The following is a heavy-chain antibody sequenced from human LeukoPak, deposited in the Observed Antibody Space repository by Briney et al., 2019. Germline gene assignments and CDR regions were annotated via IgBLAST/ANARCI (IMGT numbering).Heavy chain of an antibody. CDR3: ARRAMVRGVTPYDGYYFDY. V-gene: IGHV3-7*01. J-gene: IGHJ4*02. Sequence: GGSLRLSCAASGFTFSSYWMSWVRQAPGKGLEWVANIKQDGSEKYYVDSVKGRFTISRDNAKNSLYLQMNSLRAEDTAVYYCARRAMVRGVTPYDGYYFDYWGQGTLVTVSS. D-gene: IGHD3-10*01. CDR2: IKQDGSEK. CDR1: GFTFSSYW.